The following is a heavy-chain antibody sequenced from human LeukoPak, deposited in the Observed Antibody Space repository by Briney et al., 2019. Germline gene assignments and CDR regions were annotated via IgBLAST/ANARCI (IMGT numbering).Heavy chain of an antibody. J-gene: IGHJ6*03. Sequence: PSETLSLTCTVSGGSISSYYWSWIRQPAGKGLEWIGRIYTSGSTNYNPSLKSRVTMSVDTSKNQFSLKLSSVTAADTAVYYCARGDIVVVPAAIGYYYYYYMDVWGKGTTVTVSS. CDR2: IYTSGST. CDR1: GGSISSYY. D-gene: IGHD2-2*02. V-gene: IGHV4-4*07. CDR3: ARGDIVVVPAAIGYYYYYYMDV.